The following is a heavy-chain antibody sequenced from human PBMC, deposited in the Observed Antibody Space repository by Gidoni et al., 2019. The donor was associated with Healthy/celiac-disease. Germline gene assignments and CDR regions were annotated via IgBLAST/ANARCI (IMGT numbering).Heavy chain of an antibody. V-gene: IGHV4-30-4*01. J-gene: IGHJ4*02. D-gene: IGHD4-17*01. CDR1: GGSISSGDYY. Sequence: QVQLQESGPGLVKPSPTLSLTCTVSGGSISSGDYYWSWIRQPPGKGLEWIGYIYYSGSTYYNPSLKSRVTISVDTSKNQFSLKLSSVTAADTAVYYCARVPVYGDYGYYFDYWGQGTLVTVSS. CDR2: IYYSGST. CDR3: ARVPVYGDYGYYFDY.